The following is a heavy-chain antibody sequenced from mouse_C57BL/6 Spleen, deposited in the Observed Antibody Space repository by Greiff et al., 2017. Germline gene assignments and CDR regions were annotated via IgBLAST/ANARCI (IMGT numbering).Heavy chain of an antibody. CDR2: IYPRSGNT. CDR1: GYTFTSYG. D-gene: IGHD1-1*01. V-gene: IGHV1-81*01. J-gene: IGHJ3*01. Sequence: VQLVESGAELARPGASVKLSCKASGYTFTSYGISWVKQRTGQGLEWIGEIYPRSGNTYYNEKFKGKATLTADKSSSTAYMELRSLTSEDSAVYFCARSRTTGFAYWGQGTLVTVSA. CDR3: ARSRTTGFAY.